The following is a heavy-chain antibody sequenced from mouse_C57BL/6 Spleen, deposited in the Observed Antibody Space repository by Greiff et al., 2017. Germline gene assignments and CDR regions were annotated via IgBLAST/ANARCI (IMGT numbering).Heavy chain of an antibody. CDR1: GFSLTSYG. J-gene: IGHJ1*03. V-gene: IGHV2-3*01. CDR3: AQQDYGSSYEWYFDV. CDR2: IWCDGST. D-gene: IGHD1-1*01. Sequence: VMLVESGPGLVAPSQSLSITCTVSGFSLTSYGVSWVRQPPGKGLEWLGVIWCDGSTNDHSALLSRLSISTDNSTSQVFLKLNSLRTDATATYYCAQQDYGSSYEWYFDVWGTGTTVTVSS.